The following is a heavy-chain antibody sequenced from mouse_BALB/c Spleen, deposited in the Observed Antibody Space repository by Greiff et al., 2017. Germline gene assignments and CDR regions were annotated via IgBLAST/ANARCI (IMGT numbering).Heavy chain of an antibody. CDR1: GYTFTSYV. Sequence: SGPELVKPGASVKMSCKASGYTFTSYVMHWVKQKPGQGLEWIGYINPYNDGTKYNEKFKGKATLTSDKSSSTAYMELSSLTSEDSAVYYCARYGYDGYFDVWGAGTTVTVSS. CDR2: INPYNDGT. D-gene: IGHD2-2*01. J-gene: IGHJ1*01. CDR3: ARYGYDGYFDV. V-gene: IGHV1-14*01.